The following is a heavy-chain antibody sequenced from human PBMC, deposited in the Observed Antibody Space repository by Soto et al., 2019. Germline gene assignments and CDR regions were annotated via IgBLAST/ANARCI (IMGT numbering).Heavy chain of an antibody. Sequence: SETLSLTCPVSGFSISSGGYYWSWIRQHPGKGLEWIGYIYYSGSTYYNPSLKSRVTISVDTSKNQFSLKLSSVTAADTAVYYCARRKGYCSSTSCRNWFDPWGQGTLVTVSS. CDR3: ARRKGYCSSTSCRNWFDP. J-gene: IGHJ5*02. CDR1: GFSISSGGYY. V-gene: IGHV4-31*03. D-gene: IGHD2-2*01. CDR2: IYYSGST.